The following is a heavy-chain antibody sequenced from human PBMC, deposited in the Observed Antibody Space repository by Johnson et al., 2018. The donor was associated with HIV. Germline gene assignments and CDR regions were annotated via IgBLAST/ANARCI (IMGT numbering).Heavy chain of an antibody. V-gene: IGHV3-15*01. J-gene: IGHJ3*02. D-gene: IGHD1-14*01. Sequence: VQLVESGGGLVKPGGSLRLSCAASGFTFFNAWMSWVRQAPGKGLEWVGRIKSKTDGGTTDYAAPVKGRFTISIDDSKNTLYLQMNSLKTEDTAVYYCTTEIGFSSLPPPVGHAFDIWGQGTMVTVSS. CDR3: TTEIGFSSLPPPVGHAFDI. CDR2: IKSKTDGGTT. CDR1: GFTFFNAW.